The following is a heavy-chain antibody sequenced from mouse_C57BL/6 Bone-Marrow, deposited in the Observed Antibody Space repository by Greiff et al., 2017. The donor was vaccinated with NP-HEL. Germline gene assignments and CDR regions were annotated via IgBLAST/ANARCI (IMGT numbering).Heavy chain of an antibody. CDR2: IYPRSGNT. D-gene: IGHD2-5*01. CDR3: AREASYYSNTFAY. Sequence: QVQLQQSGAELARPGASVKLSCKASGYTFTSYGISWVKQRTGQGLEWIGEIYPRSGNTYYNEKFKGKATLTADKSSSTAYMELRSLTSEDSAVYFCAREASYYSNTFAYGGRGTVVTVSA. CDR1: GYTFTSYG. J-gene: IGHJ3*01. V-gene: IGHV1-81*01.